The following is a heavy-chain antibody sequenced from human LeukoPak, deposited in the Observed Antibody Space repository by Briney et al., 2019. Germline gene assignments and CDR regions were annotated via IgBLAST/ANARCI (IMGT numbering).Heavy chain of an antibody. J-gene: IGHJ5*02. V-gene: IGHV3-23*01. CDR3: AKSPTGYVPDR. CDR1: GFTFSTFA. Sequence: GGSLRLSCAASGFTFSTFAMSWVRQAPGKGLEWVSVITGSGGSTYYADSVKGRFTISRDNSRTTLYLQMNSLRADDTAVYYCAKSPTGYVPDRWGQGTLVTVSP. D-gene: IGHD3-9*01. CDR2: ITGSGGST.